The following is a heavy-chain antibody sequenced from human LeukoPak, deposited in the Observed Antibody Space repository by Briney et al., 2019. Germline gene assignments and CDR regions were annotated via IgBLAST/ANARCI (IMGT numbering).Heavy chain of an antibody. CDR3: DRGRITDGMDV. D-gene: IGHD2-15*01. J-gene: IGHJ6*04. CDR2: IYHSGST. Sequence: SETLSLTCAVSGGSISSGGYSWSWIRQPPGKGLEWIGYIYHSGSTYYNPSLKSRVTISVDRSKNQFSLKLSSVTAADTAVYYCDRGRITDGMDVWGKGTTVTVSS. V-gene: IGHV4-30-2*01. CDR1: GGSISSGGYS.